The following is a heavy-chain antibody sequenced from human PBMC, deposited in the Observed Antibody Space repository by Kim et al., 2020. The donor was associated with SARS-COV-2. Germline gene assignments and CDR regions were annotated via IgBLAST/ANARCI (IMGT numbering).Heavy chain of an antibody. V-gene: IGHV3-23*01. CDR3: AKDVRTPGNYFDY. J-gene: IGHJ4*02. D-gene: IGHD1-26*01. Sequence: YADSVKGRFTISRDNSKNTLYLQMNSLRAEDTAVYYCAKDVRTPGNYFDYWGQGTLVTVSS.